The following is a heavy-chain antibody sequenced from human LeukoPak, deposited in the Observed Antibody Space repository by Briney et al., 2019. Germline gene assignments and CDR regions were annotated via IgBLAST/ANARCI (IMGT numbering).Heavy chain of an antibody. Sequence: ASVKVPCKASGYTFTSYAMHWVRQAPGQRLEWMGWINAGNGNTKYSQKFQGRVTITRDTSASTAYMELSSLRSEDTAVYYCARVLWGSYRPFDYWGQGTLVTVSS. CDR1: GYTFTSYA. V-gene: IGHV1-3*01. D-gene: IGHD3-16*02. CDR3: ARVLWGSYRPFDY. J-gene: IGHJ4*02. CDR2: INAGNGNT.